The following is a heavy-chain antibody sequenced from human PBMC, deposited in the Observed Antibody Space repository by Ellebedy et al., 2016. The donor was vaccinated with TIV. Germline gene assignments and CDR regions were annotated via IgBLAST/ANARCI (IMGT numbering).Heavy chain of an antibody. CDR3: VRGSDWNKVGY. D-gene: IGHD1/OR15-1a*01. J-gene: IGHJ4*02. V-gene: IGHV4-39*01. CDR1: GGPISSYY. CDR2: IYYSGST. Sequence: MPSETLSLTCTVSGGPISSYYWGWIRQLPGRGLEWIGSIYYSGSTYYNPSLKSRVTISVDTSNNQFSLKMTSVTAADTAVYYCVRGSDWNKVGYWGQGTLVTVSS.